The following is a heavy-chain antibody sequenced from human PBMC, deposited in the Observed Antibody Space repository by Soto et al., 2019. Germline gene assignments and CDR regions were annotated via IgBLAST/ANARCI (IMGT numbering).Heavy chain of an antibody. V-gene: IGHV1-46*01. J-gene: IGHJ4*02. D-gene: IGHD5-18*01. CDR3: AREVERGYSYGYLEY. CDR1: GYTFTSYY. CDR2: INPSGGST. Sequence: QVQLVQSGAEVKTPGASVKVSCKASGYTFTSYYMHWVRQAPGQGLEWMGIINPSGGSTSYAQKFQGRVTMTRATATSTVYMELSSLRSEDTAVYYCAREVERGYSYGYLEYWGQGTLVTVSS.